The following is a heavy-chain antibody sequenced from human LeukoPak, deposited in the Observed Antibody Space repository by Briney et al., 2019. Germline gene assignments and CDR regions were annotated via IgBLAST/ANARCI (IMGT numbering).Heavy chain of an antibody. CDR2: VNPGGSGT. CDR1: GFTFTNYA. D-gene: IGHD3-16*01. CDR3: AKGESQPKYYFDY. Sequence: GGSLRCYCAASGFTFTNYAMRWVRQAPGQGLEWVSTVNPGGSGTYYADSVKGRFTVSRDNSKNMVYLQMNSLRPEDTALYYCAKGESQPKYYFDYWGQGALVTVSS. V-gene: IGHV3-23*01. J-gene: IGHJ4*02.